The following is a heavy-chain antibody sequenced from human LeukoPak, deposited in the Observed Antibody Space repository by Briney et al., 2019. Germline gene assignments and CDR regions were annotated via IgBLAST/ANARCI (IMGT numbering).Heavy chain of an antibody. D-gene: IGHD2-2*01. CDR3: ARVKGYCSSTSCYHFDY. J-gene: IGHJ4*02. V-gene: IGHV1-18*01. Sequence: ASVKVSCKASGYTFTSYGISWVRQAPGQGLEWMGWISAYNGNTNYAQKLQGRVTMTTDTSTSTAYMELRSLRSDDTAVYYCARVKGYCSSTSCYHFDYWGQGTLVTVSS. CDR2: ISAYNGNT. CDR1: GYTFTSYG.